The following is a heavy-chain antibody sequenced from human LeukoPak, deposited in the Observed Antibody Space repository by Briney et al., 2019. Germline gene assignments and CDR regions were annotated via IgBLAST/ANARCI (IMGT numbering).Heavy chain of an antibody. D-gene: IGHD2-2*01. Sequence: SETLSLTCTVSGGSISSSSYYWGWIRQPPGKGLEWIGSIYYSGSTYYNPSLKSRVTISVDTFKNQFSLKLSSVTAADTAVYYCARQIVVVPAAHFDYWGQGTLVTVSS. V-gene: IGHV4-39*01. CDR2: IYYSGST. CDR1: GGSISSSSYY. J-gene: IGHJ4*02. CDR3: ARQIVVVPAAHFDY.